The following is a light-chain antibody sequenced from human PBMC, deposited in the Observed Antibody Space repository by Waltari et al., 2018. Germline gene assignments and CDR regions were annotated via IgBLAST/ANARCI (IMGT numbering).Light chain of an antibody. CDR2: STN. J-gene: IGLJ3*02. CDR1: SGPVSTSNS. Sequence: QAVVTQEPPLSVSPGGPVTATLSFTSGPVSTSNSTSGYQHTPGQAPRTLIYSTNSRSSGVSDRFFGSILGKKAALTITGAQADDEGDYYCVLYMGDGTCVFGGGTKLTVL. CDR3: VLYMGDGTCV. V-gene: IGLV8-61*01.